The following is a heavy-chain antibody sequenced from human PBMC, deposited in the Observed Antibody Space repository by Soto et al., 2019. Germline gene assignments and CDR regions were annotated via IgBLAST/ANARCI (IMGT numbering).Heavy chain of an antibody. CDR3: ARDLGGYYGSGSFVAGSWFDP. J-gene: IGHJ5*02. CDR1: GFTFSSYG. D-gene: IGHD3-10*01. V-gene: IGHV3-33*01. Sequence: QVQLVESGGGVVQPGRSLRLSCAASGFTFSSYGMHWVRQAPGKGLEWVAVIWYDGSNKYYADSVKGRFTISRDNSKNTLYLQMNSLRAEDTAVYYCARDLGGYYGSGSFVAGSWFDPWGQGTLVTVSS. CDR2: IWYDGSNK.